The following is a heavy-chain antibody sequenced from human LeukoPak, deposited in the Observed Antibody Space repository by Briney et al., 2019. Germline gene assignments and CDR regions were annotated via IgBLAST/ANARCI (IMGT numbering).Heavy chain of an antibody. V-gene: IGHV4-34*01. CDR2: INHSGST. CDR3: ARDCSSTSCHYYYYMDV. J-gene: IGHJ6*03. D-gene: IGHD2-2*01. Sequence: SEPLSLTCAVYGVSFSGYYWSWIRQPPRKGLEWIGEINHSGSTNYNPSLKSRVTTSVDTSKNQFSLKLSSVTAADTAVYYCARDCSSTSCHYYYYMDVWGKGTTVTVSS. CDR1: GVSFSGYY.